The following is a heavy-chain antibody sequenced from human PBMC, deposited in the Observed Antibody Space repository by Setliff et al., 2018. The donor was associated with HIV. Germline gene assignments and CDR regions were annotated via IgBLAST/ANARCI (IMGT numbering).Heavy chain of an antibody. V-gene: IGHV4-59*11. CDR2: IYSTGST. CDR1: GPSINIHY. Sequence: PSETLSLTCTVSGPSINIHYWSWIRQSQGKAFEWIGYIYSTGSTNYNPTLQGRVTISMVASRNQFSLKVTSVTAADTAVYYCSKGAGFYGDYTFDHWGQGRQVTVSS. J-gene: IGHJ4*02. D-gene: IGHD4-17*01. CDR3: SKGAGFYGDYTFDH.